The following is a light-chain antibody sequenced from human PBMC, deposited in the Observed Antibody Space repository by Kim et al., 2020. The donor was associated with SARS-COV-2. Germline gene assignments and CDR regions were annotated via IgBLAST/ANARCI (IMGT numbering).Light chain of an antibody. V-gene: IGLV1-44*01. CDR1: SSNIGSNT. Sequence: GQRFTISCTGSSSNIGSNTENWYQQQQGRDPQLLIYCNNQQPSGVPDRCSGSKSGNSASLAISGLQSEDEADYYCAAWDNSLNVVVFGGGTQLTVL. CDR2: CNN. CDR3: AAWDNSLNVVV. J-gene: IGLJ2*01.